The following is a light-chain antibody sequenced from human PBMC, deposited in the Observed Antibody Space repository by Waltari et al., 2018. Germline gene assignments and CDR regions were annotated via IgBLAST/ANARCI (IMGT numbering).Light chain of an antibody. Sequence: DIVMTQSPVSLAVSLGERPTINRKSSQSVLYSSNNKNYLAWYQQKPGQPPKLLIYWASTRESGVADRFSGSGSATDVTLTISSLQAEAVAVYYCQQYYSTPLAFGGGTKVEIK. V-gene: IGKV4-1*01. CDR1: QSVLYSSNNKNY. J-gene: IGKJ4*01. CDR3: QQYYSTPLA. CDR2: WAS.